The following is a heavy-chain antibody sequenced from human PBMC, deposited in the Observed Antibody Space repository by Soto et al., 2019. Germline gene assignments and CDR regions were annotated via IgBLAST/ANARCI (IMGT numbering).Heavy chain of an antibody. J-gene: IGHJ6*02. V-gene: IGHV4-59*01. CDR2: IYYSGST. Sequence: SETLSLTCTASGGSISGYYWSCIRQPRGRGLEWIWNIYYSGSTNYNPSLKSRVTISVDRSKNQFSLKLSSVTAAATAVYYCARERYYGMDVWGQGHTVTVSS. CDR1: GGSISGYY. CDR3: ARERYYGMDV.